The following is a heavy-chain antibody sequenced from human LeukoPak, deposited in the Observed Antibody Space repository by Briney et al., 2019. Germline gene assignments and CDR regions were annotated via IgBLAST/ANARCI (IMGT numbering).Heavy chain of an antibody. J-gene: IGHJ1*01. D-gene: IGHD2-2*02. CDR3: ARVVVPAAIRGYFQH. Sequence: PGRSLRLSCAASGFTFSSYGMHWVRQAPGKGLEWVAVISYDGSNKYYADSVKGRFTISRDNSKNTLYLQMNSLRAEDTAVYYCARVVVPAAIRGYFQHWGQGTLVTVSS. V-gene: IGHV3-30*03. CDR2: ISYDGSNK. CDR1: GFTFSSYG.